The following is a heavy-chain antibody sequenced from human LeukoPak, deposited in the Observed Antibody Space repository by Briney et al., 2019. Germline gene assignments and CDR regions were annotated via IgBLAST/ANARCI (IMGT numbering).Heavy chain of an antibody. Sequence: PSETLSLTCAVYGWSFNDFYWNWIRQPPGKGLEWIGEINARGDTNYNPSLKRRVTISVDTSKNQFSLSLSSMSASDTAVYYCARGQVPAARGHNWFDPWGQGTLVTVSS. J-gene: IGHJ5*02. V-gene: IGHV4-34*01. D-gene: IGHD2-2*01. CDR1: GWSFNDFY. CDR3: ARGQVPAARGHNWFDP. CDR2: INARGDT.